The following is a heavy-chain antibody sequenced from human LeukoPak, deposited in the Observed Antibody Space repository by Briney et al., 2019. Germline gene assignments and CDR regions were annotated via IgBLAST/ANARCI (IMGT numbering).Heavy chain of an antibody. CDR1: GFTFSSYG. J-gene: IGHJ4*02. CDR3: AKDQFSITMIVVVSPFDY. Sequence: PGGSLRLSCAASGFTFSSYGMHSVRQAPGKGLEWVAFIRYDGSNKYYADSVKGRFTISRDNSKNTLYLQMNSLRAEDTAVYYCAKDQFSITMIVVVSPFDYWGQGTLVTVSS. D-gene: IGHD3-22*01. V-gene: IGHV3-30*02. CDR2: IRYDGSNK.